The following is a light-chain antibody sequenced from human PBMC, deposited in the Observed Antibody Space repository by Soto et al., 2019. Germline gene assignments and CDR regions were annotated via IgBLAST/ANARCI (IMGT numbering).Light chain of an antibody. J-gene: IGKJ1*01. CDR2: RAS. V-gene: IGKV1-5*03. CDR1: QSISRW. Sequence: DIQRTQSPLTLSASVGDRVTITCRASQSISRWLAWYQQKPGKAPKLLIYRASSLESGVPSRFSGSGSGTEFTLTISGLQSDDSATYYCQQYQTWTFGQGTKVEIK. CDR3: QQYQTWT.